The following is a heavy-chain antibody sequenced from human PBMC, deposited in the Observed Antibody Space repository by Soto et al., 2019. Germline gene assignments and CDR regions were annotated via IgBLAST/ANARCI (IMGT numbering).Heavy chain of an antibody. CDR2: INPNSGGT. V-gene: IGHV1-2*02. D-gene: IGHD5-12*01. CDR3: ARANSGDDDEFDY. Sequence: ASVKVSCKASGYTFTGYYMHWVRQAPGQGLEWMGWINPNSGGTNYAQKFQGRVTMTRDTSITPVYLELSSLRSDDTAVFYCARANSGDDDEFDYWGQGTPVTVSS. J-gene: IGHJ4*02. CDR1: GYTFTGYY.